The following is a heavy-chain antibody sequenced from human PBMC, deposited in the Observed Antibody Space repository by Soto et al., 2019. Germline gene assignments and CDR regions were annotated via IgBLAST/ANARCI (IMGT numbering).Heavy chain of an antibody. J-gene: IGHJ3*02. CDR1: GGSISNYY. V-gene: IGHV4-59*01. CDR3: ARQHDNKYGPTLFDI. Sequence: SETLSLTCTVSGGSISNYYWSWIRQPPGKGLEWIGYISYSGSTNYNPSLKSRVTISVDTSKNQFSLNLSSVTAADTAIYYCARQHDNKYGPTLFDIWGQGTMVTVSS. D-gene: IGHD3-10*01. CDR2: ISYSGST.